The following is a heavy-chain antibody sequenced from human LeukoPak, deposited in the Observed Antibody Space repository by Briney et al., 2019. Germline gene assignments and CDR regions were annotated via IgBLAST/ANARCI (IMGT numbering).Heavy chain of an antibody. CDR1: GFTFSSYW. CDR3: ARDPTTIVDNYYYYYYMDV. J-gene: IGHJ6*03. CDR2: IKQDGSEK. V-gene: IGHV3-7*01. D-gene: IGHD1-26*01. Sequence: GGSLRLCCAASGFTFSSYWMSWFRHAPGKGLEWVANIKQDGSEKYYVDSVKGRFTVSRDNAKNSLYLQMNSLRAEDTAVYYCARDPTTIVDNYYYYYYMDVWGKGTTVTVSS.